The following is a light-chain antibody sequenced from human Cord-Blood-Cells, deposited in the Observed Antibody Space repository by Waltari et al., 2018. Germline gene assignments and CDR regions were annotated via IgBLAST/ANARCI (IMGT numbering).Light chain of an antibody. Sequence: EIVLTQSQATLSLSPGERATLSCRASQSVSSYLAWYQQKPGQAPRLLLYDASNRATGIPARFSGSGSGTDFTLTISSLEPEDFAVYYCQQRSNWPTFGQGTRLEIK. V-gene: IGKV3-11*01. CDR1: QSVSSY. J-gene: IGKJ5*01. CDR3: QQRSNWPT. CDR2: DAS.